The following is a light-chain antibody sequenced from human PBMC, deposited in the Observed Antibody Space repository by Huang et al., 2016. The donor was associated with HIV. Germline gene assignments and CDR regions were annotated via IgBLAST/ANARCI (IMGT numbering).Light chain of an antibody. CDR1: QIINKY. V-gene: IGKV1-39*01. CDR3: QQSYNIPRT. CDR2: GAS. J-gene: IGKJ2*01. Sequence: DIQMTQAPPSLSAAVGDRVIITCRASQIINKYLNWYQQMPGRAPKLLISGASSLQGGVSSRVSGSGSGTDFTLTIRDLQPEDTATYHCQQSYNIPRTFGQGTLLEI.